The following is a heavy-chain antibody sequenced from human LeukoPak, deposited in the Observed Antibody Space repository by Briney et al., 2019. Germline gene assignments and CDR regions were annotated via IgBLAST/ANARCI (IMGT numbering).Heavy chain of an antibody. Sequence: PGGSLRLSCAASGFTVSSNYMSWVRQAPGKGLEWVSVIYSSGNTYYADSVKGRFTISRDNSKNTLYLQMNSLRAEDTAVYYCARDPTIAVAGSPWGQGTLVTVSS. J-gene: IGHJ5*02. D-gene: IGHD6-19*01. V-gene: IGHV3-53*01. CDR1: GFTVSSNY. CDR2: IYSSGNT. CDR3: ARDPTIAVAGSP.